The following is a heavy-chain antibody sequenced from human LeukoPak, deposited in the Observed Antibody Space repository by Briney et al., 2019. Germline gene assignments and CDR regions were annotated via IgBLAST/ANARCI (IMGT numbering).Heavy chain of an antibody. D-gene: IGHD1-1*01. CDR2: INGPGSSI. J-gene: IGHJ4*02. CDR1: GFTFSTFA. Sequence: GGSLRLSCAASGFTFSTFAMGWVRQAPGKGLEWVSAINGPGSSIYYAESVKGRFTISRDNSKNTLYLQMNSLRVEDTAVYYCAREMPRTTYVDDDWGQGTLVTVSS. CDR3: AREMPRTTYVDDD. V-gene: IGHV3-23*01.